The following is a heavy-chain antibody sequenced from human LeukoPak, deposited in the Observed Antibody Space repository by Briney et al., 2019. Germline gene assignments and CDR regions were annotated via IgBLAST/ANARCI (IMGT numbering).Heavy chain of an antibody. Sequence: PGGSQRLSCSASGFIFSNYAMHWVRQAPGKGLEYVSAISSNGGNKYYADSVKGRFTISRDNSKNTLYLQMNSLRAEDTAVYYCAKASWDGRPLYYFDYWGQGTLVTVSS. V-gene: IGHV3-64*04. CDR2: ISSNGGNK. J-gene: IGHJ4*02. CDR1: GFIFSNYA. CDR3: AKASWDGRPLYYFDY. D-gene: IGHD1-26*01.